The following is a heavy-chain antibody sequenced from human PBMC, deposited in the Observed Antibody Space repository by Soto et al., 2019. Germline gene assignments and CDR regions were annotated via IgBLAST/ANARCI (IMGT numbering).Heavy chain of an antibody. CDR1: GFSLSNNGEA. CDR3: ARYVATSPAGWFEP. D-gene: IGHD3-10*02. V-gene: IGHV2-5*02. J-gene: IGHJ5*02. Sequence: QITLKESGPTLVKPTQTLTLTCTFSGFSLSNNGEAVGWFRQSPGKALEWLVLIYWDDDNRYNPTLRTRLSTTKDTSKNQVVFTLTNMDPVDTATYYCARYVATSPAGWFEPWGQGIPVTVSS. CDR2: IYWDDDN.